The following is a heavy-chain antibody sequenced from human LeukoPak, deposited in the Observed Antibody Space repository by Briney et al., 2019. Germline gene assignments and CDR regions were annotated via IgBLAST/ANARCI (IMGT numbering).Heavy chain of an antibody. D-gene: IGHD3-10*01. Sequence: SETLSLTCTVSGGSISGHHWTWIRQPPGKGLELIGYMYYSGTSTNYNPSLKSRVTISVDTSKNQFSLKLSSVTAADTAVYYCARSAGAGSYAWFDPWGQGTQVTVSS. V-gene: IGHV4-59*08. CDR2: MYYSGTST. J-gene: IGHJ5*02. CDR3: ARSAGAGSYAWFDP. CDR1: GGSISGHH.